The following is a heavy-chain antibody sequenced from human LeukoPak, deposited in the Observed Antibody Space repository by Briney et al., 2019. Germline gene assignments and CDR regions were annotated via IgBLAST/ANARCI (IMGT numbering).Heavy chain of an antibody. Sequence: PSETLSLTCAVYGGSFSGYYWSWIRQPPGKGLEWIGEINHSGSTNYNPSLKSRVTISVDTSKNQFSLKLSSVTAADTAVYYCARAPYRSGSFDYWGQGTLVTVSS. D-gene: IGHD3-10*01. CDR2: INHSGST. J-gene: IGHJ4*02. CDR3: ARAPYRSGSFDY. V-gene: IGHV4-34*01. CDR1: GGSFSGYY.